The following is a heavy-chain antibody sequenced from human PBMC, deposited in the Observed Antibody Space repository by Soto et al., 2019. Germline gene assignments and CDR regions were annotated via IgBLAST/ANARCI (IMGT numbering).Heavy chain of an antibody. J-gene: IGHJ4*02. D-gene: IGHD3-22*01. CDR2: INPSGGST. V-gene: IGHV1-46*01. Sequence: GASVKVSCKASGYTFTSYDINWVRQAPGQGLEWMGIINPSGGSTSYAQKFQGRVTMTRDTSTSTVYMELSSLRSEDTAVYYCARISSNYYDSSGYYSDFDYWGQGTLVTVSS. CDR3: ARISSNYYDSSGYYSDFDY. CDR1: GYTFTSYD.